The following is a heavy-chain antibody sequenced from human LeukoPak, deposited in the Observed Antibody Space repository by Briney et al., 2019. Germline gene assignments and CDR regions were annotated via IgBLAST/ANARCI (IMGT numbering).Heavy chain of an antibody. V-gene: IGHV1-8*01. J-gene: IGHJ5*02. D-gene: IGHD3-10*01. CDR1: GYTFTSYD. Sequence: ASVKVSCKASGYTFTSYDINWVRQATGQGLEWMGWVNPDSGNTGYAQKFQGRVTMTRNTSISTAYMELSSLRSEDTAVYYCARRRLLWFGEFTSRVNWFDPWGQGTLVTVSS. CDR2: VNPDSGNT. CDR3: ARRRLLWFGEFTSRVNWFDP.